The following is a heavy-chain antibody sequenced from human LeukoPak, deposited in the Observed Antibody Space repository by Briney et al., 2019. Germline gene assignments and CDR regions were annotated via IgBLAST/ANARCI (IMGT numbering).Heavy chain of an antibody. D-gene: IGHD6-19*01. CDR3: ARSPSPYSSGWYFDY. CDR2: TYQRSKWYN. Sequence: SQTLSLTCAISGDSVSINSAAWNWIRQSPSRGLEWLGRTYQRSKWYNDYAVSVKSRITINPDISKNQFSLQLNSVTSEDTAVYYCARSPSPYSSGWYFDYWGQGTLVTVCS. V-gene: IGHV6-1*01. J-gene: IGHJ4*02. CDR1: GDSVSINSAA.